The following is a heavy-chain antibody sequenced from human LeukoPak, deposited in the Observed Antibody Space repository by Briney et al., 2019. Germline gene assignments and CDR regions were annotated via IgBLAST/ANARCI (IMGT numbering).Heavy chain of an antibody. Sequence: PGGSLRLSCAASGFTFSSYGMSWVRQAPGKGLEWVSAISGSGGSTYYADSVKGRFTISRDNSKNTLYLQMNSLRAEDTAVYYCAKAGITMVRGVTNFDYWGQGTLVTVSS. D-gene: IGHD3-10*01. J-gene: IGHJ4*02. V-gene: IGHV3-23*01. CDR2: ISGSGGST. CDR1: GFTFSSYG. CDR3: AKAGITMVRGVTNFDY.